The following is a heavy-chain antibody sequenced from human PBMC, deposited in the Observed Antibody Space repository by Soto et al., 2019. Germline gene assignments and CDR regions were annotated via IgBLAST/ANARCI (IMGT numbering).Heavy chain of an antibody. J-gene: IGHJ4*02. D-gene: IGHD2-8*01. V-gene: IGHV3-23*01. Sequence: GGSLRLSCAASGFTFSSYAMSWVRQAPGKGLEWVSAISGSGGSTYYADSVKGRFTISRDNSKNTLYLQMNSLRAEDTAVYHCAKVPNRMVYAARLDYWGQGTLVTVSS. CDR3: AKVPNRMVYAARLDY. CDR1: GFTFSSYA. CDR2: ISGSGGST.